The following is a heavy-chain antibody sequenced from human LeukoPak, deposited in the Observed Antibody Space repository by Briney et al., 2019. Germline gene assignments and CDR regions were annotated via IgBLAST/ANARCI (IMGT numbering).Heavy chain of an antibody. CDR1: GFTFSSYG. Sequence: QPGGSLRLCCAASGFTFSSYGMHWVRPTPGKGLEWVSYITGTSSTIYYADSVKGRFTVSRDNARNSLYLQMNSLRDEDTAVYYCARVLTDSSGWYHFDYWGQGTLVTVSS. CDR2: ITGTSSTI. J-gene: IGHJ4*02. CDR3: ARVLTDSSGWYHFDY. V-gene: IGHV3-48*02. D-gene: IGHD6-19*01.